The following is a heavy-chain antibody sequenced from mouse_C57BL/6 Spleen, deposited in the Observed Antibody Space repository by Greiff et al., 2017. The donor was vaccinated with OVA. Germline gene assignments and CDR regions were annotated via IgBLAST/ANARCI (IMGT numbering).Heavy chain of an antibody. CDR3: ARTYYGYYYFDY. J-gene: IGHJ2*01. D-gene: IGHD2-9*01. V-gene: IGHV1-80*01. CDR2: IYPGDGDT. Sequence: VKVVESGAELVKPGASVKISCKASGYAFSSYWMNWVKQRPGKGLEWIGQIYPGDGDTNYNGKFKGKATLTADKSSSTAYMQLSSLTSADSAVYFCARTYYGYYYFDYWGQGTTLTVSS. CDR1: GYAFSSYW.